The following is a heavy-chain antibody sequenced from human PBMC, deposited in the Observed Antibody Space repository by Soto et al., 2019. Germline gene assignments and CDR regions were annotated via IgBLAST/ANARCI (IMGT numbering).Heavy chain of an antibody. CDR3: ARGPKKLIS. CDR1: GGSFSGYY. V-gene: IGHV4-34*02. D-gene: IGHD2-8*01. Sequence: QVQLQQWGARLLKPSETLSLTCGVSGGSFSGYYWTWIRQPPGKGLEWIGAINDGGSTNYNPSLKSRFTTPGDTSKNQFSLKVDSVTAAGTAVYYCARGPKKLISWSQGTLVTVSS. J-gene: IGHJ5*02. CDR2: INDGGST.